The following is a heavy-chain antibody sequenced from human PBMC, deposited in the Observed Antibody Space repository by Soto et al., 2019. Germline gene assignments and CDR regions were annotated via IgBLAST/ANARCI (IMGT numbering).Heavy chain of an antibody. Sequence: QVQLVQSGAEVKKPGASVKVSCKASGYTFTSYGISWVGQAPGQGLEWMGWISAYNGNTSSAQKLQGRVTMTTDTATSTADMELRSMRSYDTAVYYCATRDYTSNWFDPWGQGTLVTVSS. CDR1: GYTFTSYG. CDR2: ISAYNGNT. CDR3: ATRDYTSNWFDP. V-gene: IGHV1-18*01. J-gene: IGHJ5*02. D-gene: IGHD4-17*01.